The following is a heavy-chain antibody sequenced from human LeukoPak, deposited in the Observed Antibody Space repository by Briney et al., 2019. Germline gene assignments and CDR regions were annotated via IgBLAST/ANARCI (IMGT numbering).Heavy chain of an antibody. CDR3: AKDTAVQFLEPAF. D-gene: IGHD3-3*01. J-gene: IGHJ4*02. Sequence: GGSLRLSCAASGFTFNTHGMHWVRQAPGKGLEWVAAIWFDGSVKHYSDAVKGRFTISRDNSLNTLYLQMNSLRVEHTAIYYCAKDTAVQFLEPAFWGQGTLVTVCS. CDR1: GFTFNTHG. V-gene: IGHV3-33*06. CDR2: IWFDGSVK.